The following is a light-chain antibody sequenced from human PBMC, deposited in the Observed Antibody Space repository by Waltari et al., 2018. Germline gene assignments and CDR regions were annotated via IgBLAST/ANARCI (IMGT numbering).Light chain of an antibody. J-gene: IGKJ3*01. CDR3: HQYTNWPFS. Sequence: IVMTQSPSTLSVSPGDTATLSCRASKSVYGNFAWYPQKPGQSPRLLIFHTSARATGIPTRFSGGGSGTEYTLTISSLQSEDFAVYFCHQYTNWPFSFGPGTTVKI. CDR2: HTS. V-gene: IGKV3-15*01. CDR1: KSVYGN.